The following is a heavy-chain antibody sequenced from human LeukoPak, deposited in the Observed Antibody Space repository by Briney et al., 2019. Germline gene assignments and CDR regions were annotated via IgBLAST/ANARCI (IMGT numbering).Heavy chain of an antibody. Sequence: SETLSLTCTVSGGSISSNSYYWGWIRQPPGKGLEWIGSIYYSGRTVYNPSLKSRLTISVDTPKNQFSPKLNSVTAADTAVYYCARDGDSSGWTRSDYWGQGTLVTVSS. CDR2: IYYSGRT. V-gene: IGHV4-39*07. CDR3: ARDGDSSGWTRSDY. J-gene: IGHJ4*02. CDR1: GGSISSNSYY. D-gene: IGHD6-19*01.